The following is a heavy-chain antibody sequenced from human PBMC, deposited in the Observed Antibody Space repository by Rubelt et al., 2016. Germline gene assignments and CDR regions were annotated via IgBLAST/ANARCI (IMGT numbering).Heavy chain of an antibody. D-gene: IGHD3-10*01. CDR2: IKQDGSEK. Sequence: GNIKQDGSEKYYVDSVKGRFTISRDNAKNSLYLQMNSLRAEDTAVYYCARVGLLWFGELLSYYFDYWGQGTLVTVSS. CDR3: ARVGLLWFGELLSYYFDY. J-gene: IGHJ4*02. V-gene: IGHV3-7*01.